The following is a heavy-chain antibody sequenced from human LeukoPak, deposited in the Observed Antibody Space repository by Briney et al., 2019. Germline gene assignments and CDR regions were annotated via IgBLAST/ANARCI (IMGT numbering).Heavy chain of an antibody. Sequence: PSETLSLTCAVYGGSFSGYYWSWIRQPPGKGLEWIGEINHSGSTNYNPSLKSRVTISVDTSKNQFSLKLSSVTAADTAVYYCATLIYDSSGYYYDYWGQGTLVTVSS. CDR3: ATLIYDSSGYYYDY. CDR2: INHSGST. V-gene: IGHV4-34*01. D-gene: IGHD3-22*01. CDR1: GGSFSGYY. J-gene: IGHJ4*02.